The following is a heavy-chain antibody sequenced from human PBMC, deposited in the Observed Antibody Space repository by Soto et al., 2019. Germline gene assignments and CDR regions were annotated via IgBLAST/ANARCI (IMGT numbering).Heavy chain of an antibody. CDR1: GYTFTGYY. CDR2: INPDSGAT. V-gene: IGHV1-2*02. D-gene: IGHD3-16*01. J-gene: IGHJ3*02. CDR3: AREMIMPGGLMGDDAFDI. Sequence: QVQLVQSGAEVKKPGASVKVSCKASGYTFTGYYMHWVRQAPGEGLEWMGRINPDSGATNHAQKLQGRVTMTRATSINTAYMELTGLRSDDTAFYYCAREMIMPGGLMGDDAFDIWGKGTKVTVSS.